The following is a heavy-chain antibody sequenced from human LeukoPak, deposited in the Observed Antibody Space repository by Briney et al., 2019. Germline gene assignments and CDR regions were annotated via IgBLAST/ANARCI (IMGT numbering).Heavy chain of an antibody. CDR1: GFTFSMYW. D-gene: IGHD3-22*01. J-gene: IGHJ4*02. Sequence: GGSLRLSCEASGFTFSMYWMSWVRQAPGKGLEWVAYIKQDGSEKNYVDSVRGRFTISRDNARNSLYLQMNSLRAEDTAVYYCARHYYDSSGYYKGDYWGQGTLVTVSS. CDR2: IKQDGSEK. CDR3: ARHYYDSSGYYKGDY. V-gene: IGHV3-7*02.